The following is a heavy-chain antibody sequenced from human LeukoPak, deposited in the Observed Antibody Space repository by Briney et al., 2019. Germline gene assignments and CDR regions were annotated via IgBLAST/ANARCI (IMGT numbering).Heavy chain of an antibody. CDR1: GGSISSHY. CDR3: ARGGWSLDL. J-gene: IGHJ2*01. Sequence: PSETLSLTCTVSGGSISSHYWSWIRQPPGKGLEWIGYIYYSGTTNYNSSLKSRVTISIDTSKLHFSLKLNSVTAGDAAVYYCARGGWSLDLWGRGTLVTVSS. CDR2: IYYSGTT. V-gene: IGHV4-59*11.